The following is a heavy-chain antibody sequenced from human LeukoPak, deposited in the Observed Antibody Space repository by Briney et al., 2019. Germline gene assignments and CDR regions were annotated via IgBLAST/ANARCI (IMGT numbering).Heavy chain of an antibody. CDR1: GFTFDDYA. CDR2: ISGGGGST. J-gene: IGHJ4*02. Sequence: PGGSLRLSCAASGFTFDDYAMHWVRQAPGKGLEWVSLISGGGGSTYYADSVKGRFNISRDNSKNSLYLQMNSLRTEDTALYYCAKDMDVVGATRGYFDYWGQGTLVTVSS. D-gene: IGHD1-26*01. CDR3: AKDMDVVGATRGYFDY. V-gene: IGHV3-43*02.